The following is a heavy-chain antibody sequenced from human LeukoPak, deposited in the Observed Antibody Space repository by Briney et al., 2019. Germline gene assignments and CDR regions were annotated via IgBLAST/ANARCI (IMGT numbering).Heavy chain of an antibody. D-gene: IGHD3-22*01. Sequence: SETLSLTCAVYGGSFSGYYWSWIRQPPGKGLEWIGEINHSGSTNYNPSLKSRVTISVDTSKNQFSLKLSSVTAADTAVYYCARGSHYYDSSGYYFDYRGQGTLVTVSS. CDR2: INHSGST. J-gene: IGHJ4*02. CDR3: ARGSHYYDSSGYYFDY. CDR1: GGSFSGYY. V-gene: IGHV4-34*01.